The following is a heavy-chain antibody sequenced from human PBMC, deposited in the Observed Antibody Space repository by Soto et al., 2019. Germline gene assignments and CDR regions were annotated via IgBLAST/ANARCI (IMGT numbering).Heavy chain of an antibody. V-gene: IGHV4-34*01. J-gene: IGHJ4*02. D-gene: IGHD5-12*01. Sequence: QVQLQQWGAGLLKPSETLSLTCAVYGGSFSGYYWSWIRQPPGQGLEWIGEINHSGSTNYNPSLKSRVTISVDTSKNQFSLKLSSVTAADTAVYYCARKRGGYSGYAATLDYWGQGTLVTVSS. CDR2: INHSGST. CDR1: GGSFSGYY. CDR3: ARKRGGYSGYAATLDY.